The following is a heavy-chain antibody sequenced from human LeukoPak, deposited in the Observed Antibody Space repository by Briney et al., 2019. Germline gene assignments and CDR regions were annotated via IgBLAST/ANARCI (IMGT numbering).Heavy chain of an antibody. Sequence: GGSLRLSCAASGFTFSSYDMHWVRQATGKGLEWVSAIGTAGDTYYPGSVKGRFTTSRANAKNSLYLQMNSLRAGDTAVHVYVRGLSGSGDFDYWGQGTLVTVSS. CDR3: VRGLSGSGDFDY. CDR2: IGTAGDT. CDR1: GFTFSSYD. J-gene: IGHJ4*02. V-gene: IGHV3-13*01. D-gene: IGHD3-10*01.